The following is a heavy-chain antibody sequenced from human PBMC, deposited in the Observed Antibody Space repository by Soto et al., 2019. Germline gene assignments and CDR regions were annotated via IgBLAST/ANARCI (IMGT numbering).Heavy chain of an antibody. Sequence: SETLSLTCTVSGGSISSGDYYWSWIRQPPGKGLEWIGYIYYSGSTYYNPSLKSRVTISVDTSKNQFSLKLSSVTAADTAVYYCARVVGDGYSYNNWFDPWGQGTLVTGSS. CDR1: GGSISSGDYY. V-gene: IGHV4-30-4*01. CDR2: IYYSGST. D-gene: IGHD5-18*01. J-gene: IGHJ5*02. CDR3: ARVVGDGYSYNNWFDP.